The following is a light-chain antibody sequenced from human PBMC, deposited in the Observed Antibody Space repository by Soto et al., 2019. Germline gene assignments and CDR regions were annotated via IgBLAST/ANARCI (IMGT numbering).Light chain of an antibody. CDR3: QSYDSSLRGRV. CDR1: SSNIGAGYD. Sequence: QSVLTQPPSVSGAPGQRVTFSCTGSSSNIGAGYDVHWYQQLPGTAPKLLIYGNSNRPSGVPDRFSGSKSGTSASLAITGLQAEDEADYYCQSYDSSLRGRVFGGGTKLTVL. CDR2: GNS. J-gene: IGLJ3*02. V-gene: IGLV1-40*01.